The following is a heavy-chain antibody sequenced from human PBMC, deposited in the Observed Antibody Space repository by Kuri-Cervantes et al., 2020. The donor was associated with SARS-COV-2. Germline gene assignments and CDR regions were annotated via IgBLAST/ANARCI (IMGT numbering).Heavy chain of an antibody. J-gene: IGHJ3*02. V-gene: IGHV3-48*01. D-gene: IGHD6-25*01. CDR2: ISSSSSTI. Sequence: GESLKISCAASGFTFSSYSMNWVRQAPGKGLEWVSYISSSSSTIYYADSVKGRFTISRDNAKNSLYLQMNSLRAEDTAVYYCARVFFFQRGRAAFDIWGQGTMVTVSS. CDR1: GFTFSSYS. CDR3: ARVFFFQRGRAAFDI.